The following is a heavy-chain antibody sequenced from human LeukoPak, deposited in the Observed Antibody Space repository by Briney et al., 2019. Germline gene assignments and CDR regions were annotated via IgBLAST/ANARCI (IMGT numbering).Heavy chain of an antibody. CDR1: GGSISSGDYY. J-gene: IGHJ5*02. V-gene: IGHV4-30-4*08. CDR2: IYYSGST. D-gene: IGHD2-2*01. CDR3: ARVPAALNWFDP. Sequence: SETLSLTCTLCGGSISSGDYYWSWIRQPPGKGLEWIGYIYYSGSTYYNPSLKSRVTISVDTSKNQFSLKLSSVTAADTAVYYCARVPAALNWFDPWGQGTLVTVSS.